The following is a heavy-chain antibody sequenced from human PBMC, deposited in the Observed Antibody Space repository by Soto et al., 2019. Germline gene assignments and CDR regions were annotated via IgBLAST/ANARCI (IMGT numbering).Heavy chain of an antibody. CDR2: ISGSGGST. J-gene: IGHJ4*02. V-gene: IGHV3-23*01. CDR1: GFTFSSYA. Sequence: EVQLLESGGGLVQPGGSLRLSCAASGFTFSSYAMSWVRQAPGKGLEWVSAISGSGGSTYYADSVKGRFTISRDNSKNTLYLKMNGLSAEDTAVYYCAKKTDTARSYFDYWGQGTLVTVSS. CDR3: AKKTDTARSYFDY. D-gene: IGHD5-18*01.